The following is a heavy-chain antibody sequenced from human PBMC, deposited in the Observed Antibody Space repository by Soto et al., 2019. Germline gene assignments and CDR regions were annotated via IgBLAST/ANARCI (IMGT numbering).Heavy chain of an antibody. V-gene: IGHV1-69*02. CDR3: ARARTTVTTISSTLDY. Sequence: QVQLVQSGAEVKKPGSSVKVSCKASGGTFSSYTISWVRQAPGQGLEWKGRIIPILGIANYAQKFQGRVTITADKSTSTAYMELSSLRSEDTAVYYCARARTTVTTISSTLDYWGQGTLVTVSS. CDR2: IIPILGIA. D-gene: IGHD4-17*01. J-gene: IGHJ4*02. CDR1: GGTFSSYT.